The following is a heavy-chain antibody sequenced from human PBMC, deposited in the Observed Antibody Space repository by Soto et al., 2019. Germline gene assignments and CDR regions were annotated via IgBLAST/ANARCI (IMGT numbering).Heavy chain of an antibody. CDR1: GGSISSSSYY. Sequence: SETLSLTCPVSGGSISSSSYYWGWIRQPPGKGLEWIGSIYYSGSTYYNPSLKSRVTISVDTSKNQFSLKLSSVTAADTAVYYCATDFLEGPLTVWGQGTLVTVS. J-gene: IGHJ4*02. D-gene: IGHD3-3*01. V-gene: IGHV4-39*02. CDR2: IYYSGST. CDR3: ATDFLEGPLTV.